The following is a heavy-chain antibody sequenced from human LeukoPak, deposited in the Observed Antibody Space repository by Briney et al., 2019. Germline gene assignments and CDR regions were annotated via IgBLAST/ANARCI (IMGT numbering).Heavy chain of an antibody. V-gene: IGHV3-30*14. CDR3: AKDEVVPGYYYTDV. CDR1: GFTFSSYA. D-gene: IGHD2-2*01. Sequence: GGSLRLSCAASGFTFSSYAMHWVRQAPGKGLEWVAVISYDGSNKYYADSVKGRFTISRDNSKNTMYLQMNSLNAEDTAVYYCAKDEVVPGYYYTDVWGRGTTVTVSS. J-gene: IGHJ6*03. CDR2: ISYDGSNK.